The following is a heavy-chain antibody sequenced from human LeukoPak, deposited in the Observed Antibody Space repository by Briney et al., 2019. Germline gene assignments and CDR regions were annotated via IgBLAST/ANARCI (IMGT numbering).Heavy chain of an antibody. Sequence: GGSLRLSCAASGFTFSSYAMSWVRQAPGKGLEWVSAISGSGGSTYYADSVKGRFTISRDNSKNTLYLQMNSLRAEDTAVYYCVRDGVGAPPFDYWGQGVLVTVSS. CDR3: VRDGVGAPPFDY. V-gene: IGHV3-23*01. CDR1: GFTFSSYA. D-gene: IGHD1-26*01. J-gene: IGHJ4*02. CDR2: ISGSGGST.